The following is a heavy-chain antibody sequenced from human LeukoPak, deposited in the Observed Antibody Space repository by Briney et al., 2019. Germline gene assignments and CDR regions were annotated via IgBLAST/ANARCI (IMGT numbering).Heavy chain of an antibody. D-gene: IGHD5-24*01. V-gene: IGHV3-23*01. J-gene: IGHJ4*02. CDR2: ISGSGGST. Sequence: GGSLRLSCAASGFTFSSYAVSWVRQAPGKGLEWVSAISGSGGSTYYADSVKGRFTISRDNSKNTLYLQMNSLRAEDTAVYYCAKGGTRWLQFGPFDYWGQGTLVTVSS. CDR3: AKGGTRWLQFGPFDY. CDR1: GFTFSSYA.